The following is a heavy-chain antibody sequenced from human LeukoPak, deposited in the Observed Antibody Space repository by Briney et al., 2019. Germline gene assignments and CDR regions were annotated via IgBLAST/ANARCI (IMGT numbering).Heavy chain of an antibody. CDR2: INSDGSST. CDR3: ARDILTGFFGN. CDR1: GFTFSSYW. V-gene: IGHV3-74*01. Sequence: PGGSLRLSCAASGFTFSSYWMHWVRQAPGKGLVWVSRINSDGSSTNYADSVKGRFTISRDNAKNTLYLQMNSLGAEDTAVYYCARDILTGFFGNWGQGTLVTVSS. D-gene: IGHD3-9*01. J-gene: IGHJ4*02.